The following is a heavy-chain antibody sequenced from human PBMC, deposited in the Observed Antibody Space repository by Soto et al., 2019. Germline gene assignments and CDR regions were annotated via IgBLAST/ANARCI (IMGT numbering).Heavy chain of an antibody. CDR1: SGSISSSNW. CDR3: ARGARLAVAGTGDAFDI. D-gene: IGHD6-19*01. Sequence: PSETLSLTCAVCSGSISSSNWWSWVRQPPGKGLEWIGEIYHSGSTNYNPSLKSRVTISVDKSKNQFSLKLSSVTAADTAVYYCARGARLAVAGTGDAFDIWGQGTMVTVSS. CDR2: IYHSGST. J-gene: IGHJ3*02. V-gene: IGHV4-4*02.